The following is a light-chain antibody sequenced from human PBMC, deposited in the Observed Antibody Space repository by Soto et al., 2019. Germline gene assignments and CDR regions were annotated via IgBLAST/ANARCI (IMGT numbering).Light chain of an antibody. CDR1: QSVSSSY. Sequence: EIVLTQSPGTLSLSPGARATLSCRASQSVSSSYLAWYQQKPGQAPRLLIYGASSRATGIPDRFSGSGSGTDFTLTISRLEPEDFAVYFCQQYGNSGTFGQGTKLEIK. CDR2: GAS. J-gene: IGKJ2*01. V-gene: IGKV3-20*01. CDR3: QQYGNSGT.